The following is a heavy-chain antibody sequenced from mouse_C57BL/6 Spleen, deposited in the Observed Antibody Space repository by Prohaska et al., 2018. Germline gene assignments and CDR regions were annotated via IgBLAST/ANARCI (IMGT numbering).Heavy chain of an antibody. CDR3: TRNYGSSYWYFDV. J-gene: IGHJ1*03. V-gene: IGHV5-9-1*02. D-gene: IGHD1-1*01. Sequence: DVKLVESGEGLVKPGGSLKLSCAASGFTFSSYPMSWVRQTPEKRLEWVVYISSGGDYIYYADTVKGRFTSSRDNARNTLYLQMSSLKSEDTAMYYCTRNYGSSYWYFDVWGTGTTVTVSS. CDR2: ISSGGDYI. CDR1: GFTFSSYP.